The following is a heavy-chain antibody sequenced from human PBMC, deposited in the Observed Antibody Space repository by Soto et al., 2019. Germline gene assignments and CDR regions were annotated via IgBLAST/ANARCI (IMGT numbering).Heavy chain of an antibody. CDR3: AKVPSQYIWGSYLRYYDY. CDR1: GFTFSNYA. V-gene: IGHV3-23*01. J-gene: IGHJ4*02. Sequence: EVQILESGGGLVQPGGSLRLSCAASGFTFSNYAMTWVRQAPGRGLEWVSAVSANSDDAYYADSVKDRFTISRDNSKNTLYLQMDSLRADDTAVYYCAKVPSQYIWGSYLRYYDYWGQGTLVTVSS. D-gene: IGHD3-16*02. CDR2: VSANSDDA.